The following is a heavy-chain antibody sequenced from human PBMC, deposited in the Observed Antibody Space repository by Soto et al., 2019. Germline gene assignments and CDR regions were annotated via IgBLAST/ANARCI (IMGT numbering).Heavy chain of an antibody. CDR1: GDSISINNW. J-gene: IGHJ6*02. V-gene: IGHV4-4*02. CDR2: IHHSGST. Sequence: ATLSLTCAFSGDSISINNWSSWLRQPLGKGLEWIGEIHHSGSTNYNPSLESRVTISVDKSKNRFSLKLSSVTAADTAVYYCASGAVAGYYAMDVWGQGTTVTVSS. CDR3: ASGAVAGYYAMDV. D-gene: IGHD6-19*01.